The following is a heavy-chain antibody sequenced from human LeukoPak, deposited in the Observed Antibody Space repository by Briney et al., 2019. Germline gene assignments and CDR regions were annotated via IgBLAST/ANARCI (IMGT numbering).Heavy chain of an antibody. Sequence: GGSLRLSCAASGFTFSSYWMSWVRQAPGKGLEWVANIKQDGSEKYYVDSVKGRFTISRDNAKNSLYLQMNSLRAEDTAVYYCARDPSRGYSYGFDAFDIWGQGTMVTVSS. CDR1: GFTFSSYW. CDR3: ARDPSRGYSYGFDAFDI. V-gene: IGHV3-7*03. J-gene: IGHJ3*02. CDR2: IKQDGSEK. D-gene: IGHD5-18*01.